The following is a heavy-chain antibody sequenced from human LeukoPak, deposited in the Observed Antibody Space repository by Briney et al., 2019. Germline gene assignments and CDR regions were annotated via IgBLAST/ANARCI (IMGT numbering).Heavy chain of an antibody. J-gene: IGHJ5*02. V-gene: IGHV3-48*03. CDR1: GFTFSSYE. D-gene: IGHD6-13*01. CDR2: ISSSGGTI. Sequence: PGGSLRLSCAASGFTFSSYEMNWVRQAPGKGLEWVSYISSSGGTIYYADSVKGRFTISRDNAKNSLYLQMNSLRAEDTAVYYCASPEPTSSSWYGGGFDPWGQGTLVTVSS. CDR3: ASPEPTSSSWYGGGFDP.